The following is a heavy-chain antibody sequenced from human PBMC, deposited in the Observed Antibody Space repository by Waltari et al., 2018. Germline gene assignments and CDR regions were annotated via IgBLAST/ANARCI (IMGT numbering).Heavy chain of an antibody. J-gene: IGHJ4*02. Sequence: QVQLQESGPGLVKPSETLSLTCTVSGGSISSYYWSWIRQPAGKGLEWIGRIYTRGSTNYNPSRKSRVTRSVDTSKNQFSLKLSSVTAADTAVYYCASTVAAAQGGDFDYWGQGTLVTVSS. CDR1: GGSISSYY. CDR2: IYTRGST. CDR3: ASTVAAAQGGDFDY. D-gene: IGHD6-13*01. V-gene: IGHV4-4*07.